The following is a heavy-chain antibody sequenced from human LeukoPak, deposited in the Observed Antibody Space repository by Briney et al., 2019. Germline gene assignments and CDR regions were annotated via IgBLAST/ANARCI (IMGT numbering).Heavy chain of an antibody. CDR3: VKDPSDYFGSGTYYSGFEY. CDR1: GFPFSSYG. CDR2: ISSNGGST. D-gene: IGHD3-10*01. V-gene: IGHV3-64D*06. J-gene: IGHJ4*02. Sequence: GGSLRLSCAASGFPFSSYGVHWVRQAPGKGLEYVSAISSNGGSTYYADSVKGRFTISRDNSQNTLYLQMSSLRAEDTAVYYCVKDPSDYFGSGTYYSGFEYWGQGTLVTVSS.